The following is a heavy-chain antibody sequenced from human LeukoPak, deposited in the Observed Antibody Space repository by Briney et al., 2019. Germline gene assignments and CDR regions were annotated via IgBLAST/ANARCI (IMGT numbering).Heavy chain of an antibody. Sequence: GESLKISCKGSGYSFINYWIGWVRQMPGKGLEWMGIIYPGDSDTRYNPSFQGQVTISADKSISTAYLQWSTLTASDTAMYYCAVGRYCSSTSCPSTYYYYYMDVWGKGTTVTVSS. CDR1: GYSFINYW. CDR2: IYPGDSDT. D-gene: IGHD2-2*01. CDR3: AVGRYCSSTSCPSTYYYYYMDV. J-gene: IGHJ6*03. V-gene: IGHV5-51*01.